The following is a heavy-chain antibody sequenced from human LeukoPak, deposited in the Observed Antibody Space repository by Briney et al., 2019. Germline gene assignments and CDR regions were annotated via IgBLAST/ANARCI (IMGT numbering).Heavy chain of an antibody. CDR2: SSGSGGST. D-gene: IGHD5-12*01. V-gene: IGHV3-23*01. CDR3: AKNPDIVATIGDYFDY. J-gene: IGHJ4*02. Sequence: PGGSLRLSCAASGFTFSSYAMSWVRQAPGKGLEWVSASSGSGGSTYYADSVKGRFTISRDNSKNTLYLQMNSLKAEDTAVYYCAKNPDIVATIGDYFDYWGQGTLVTVSS. CDR1: GFTFSSYA.